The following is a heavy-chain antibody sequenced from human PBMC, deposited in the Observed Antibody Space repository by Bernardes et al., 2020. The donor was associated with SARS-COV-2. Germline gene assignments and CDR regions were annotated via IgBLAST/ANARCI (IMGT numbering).Heavy chain of an antibody. Sequence: LSLTCAVYGWSFSCYYLSWIRQPPGKGLEWVANIKTDGSEKYYVDSVKGRFTISRDNPKNSVYLQMSSLRAEDTAVYYCARDLYTKNMGYYYNGMDVWGQGTTVTVSS. J-gene: IGHJ6*02. D-gene: IGHD2-2*02. CDR2: IKTDGSEK. CDR3: ARDLYTKNMGYYYNGMDV. V-gene: IGHV3-7*01. CDR1: GWSFSCYY.